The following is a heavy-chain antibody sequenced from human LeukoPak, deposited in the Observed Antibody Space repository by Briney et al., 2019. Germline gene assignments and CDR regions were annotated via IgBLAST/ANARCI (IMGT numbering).Heavy chain of an antibody. CDR2: ISGSGVST. J-gene: IGHJ4*02. Sequence: PGGSLRLSCAASGFTFSGYGMSWVRQAPGKGLEWVSAISGSGVSTYYADSVKGRFTISRDNAKNSVYLQMNSLRAEDTAVYYCARDDIRSPGNWGQGTLVAVSS. D-gene: IGHD3-16*01. CDR3: ARDDIRSPGN. V-gene: IGHV3-23*01. CDR1: GFTFSGYG.